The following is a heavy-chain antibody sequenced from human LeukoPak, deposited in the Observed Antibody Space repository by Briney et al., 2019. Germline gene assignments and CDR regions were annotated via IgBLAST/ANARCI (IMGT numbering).Heavy chain of an antibody. J-gene: IGHJ6*03. D-gene: IGHD1-26*01. V-gene: IGHV3-21*01. Sequence: GGSPRLSCAASGFTFSSYSMNWVRQAPGKGLEWVSSISSSSSYIYYADSVKSRFTISRDNAKNSLYLQMNSLRAEDTAVYYCARGVLVGATRYYMDVWGKGTTVTVSS. CDR3: ARGVLVGATRYYMDV. CDR2: ISSSSSYI. CDR1: GFTFSSYS.